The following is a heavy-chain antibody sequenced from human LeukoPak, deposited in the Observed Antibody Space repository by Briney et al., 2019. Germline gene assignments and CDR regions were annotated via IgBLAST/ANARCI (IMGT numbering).Heavy chain of an antibody. Sequence: PGGSMRLSCVASRFTFSTYWMTWVRQAPGKGLEWVANIKQDGSEKYYVDSVKGRFTISRDNPKNSLYLQMKSLRAEDTAVYYCARGTHYYYDTSGYYLDYWGQGTLVTVSS. CDR3: ARGTHYYYDTSGYYLDY. V-gene: IGHV3-7*01. D-gene: IGHD3-22*01. J-gene: IGHJ4*02. CDR1: RFTFSTYW. CDR2: IKQDGSEK.